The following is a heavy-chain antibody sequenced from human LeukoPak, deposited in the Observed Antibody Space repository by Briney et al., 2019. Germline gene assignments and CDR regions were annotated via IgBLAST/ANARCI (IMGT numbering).Heavy chain of an antibody. CDR3: ARGWDSSSWMLDY. Sequence: PSQTLSLTCTVSGGSISSGDYYWRWIRQPPGKGLEWIGYIYYSGSTYYNPSLKSRVTISVDTSKNQFSLKLSSVTAADTAVYYCARGWDSSSWMLDYWGQGTLVTVSS. CDR2: IYYSGST. J-gene: IGHJ4*02. CDR1: GGSISSGDYY. D-gene: IGHD6-13*01. V-gene: IGHV4-30-4*01.